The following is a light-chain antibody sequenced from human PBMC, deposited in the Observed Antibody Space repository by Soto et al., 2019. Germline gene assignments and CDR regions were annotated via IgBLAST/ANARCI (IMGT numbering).Light chain of an antibody. V-gene: IGLV1-40*01. CDR2: GNS. J-gene: IGLJ1*01. Sequence: QSVLTQPPSVSGAPGQRVTISCTGSSSNIGAEYDVHWYQQLPRTAPKLLIYGNSNRPSGVPDRYSGTKSGTSASLAITGLQIEDEDYYYSQTYDSRLIVFYFFGTETKMTVL. CDR1: SSNIGAEYD. CDR3: QTYDSRLIVFYF.